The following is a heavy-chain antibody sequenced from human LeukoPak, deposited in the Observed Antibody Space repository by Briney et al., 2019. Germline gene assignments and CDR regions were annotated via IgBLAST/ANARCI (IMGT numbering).Heavy chain of an antibody. Sequence: SETLSLTCTVSSDSINNYYWSWRPQAPEKGLEWGGYIYYSWATNYNPSLNSRVTLSLDTSKNQFSLRLSSVAAADAAVYYCERMNYNSGYYVFDCWGQGTLVSVSS. CDR1: SDSINNYY. CDR2: IYYSWAT. J-gene: IGHJ4*02. D-gene: IGHD3-22*01. CDR3: ERMNYNSGYYVFDC. V-gene: IGHV4-59*08.